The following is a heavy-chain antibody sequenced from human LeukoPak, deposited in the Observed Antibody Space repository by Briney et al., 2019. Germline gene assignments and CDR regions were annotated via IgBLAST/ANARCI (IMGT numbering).Heavy chain of an antibody. V-gene: IGHV3-74*01. D-gene: IGHD4-17*01. J-gene: IGHJ4*02. CDR1: GFTFSTYW. CDR2: INSDGSIT. CDR3: ARGWDYGDYPRFDY. Sequence: PGGSLRLSCAASGFTFSTYWMHWVRQAPGKGLVWVSRINSDGSITSYADSVRGRFTISRDNSKSTLSLQMNSLRAEDTAVYYCARGWDYGDYPRFDYWGQGTLVTVSS.